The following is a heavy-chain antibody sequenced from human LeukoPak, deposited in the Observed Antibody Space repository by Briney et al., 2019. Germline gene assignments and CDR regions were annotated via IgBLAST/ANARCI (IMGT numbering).Heavy chain of an antibody. V-gene: IGHV4-59*12. D-gene: IGHD1-1*01. CDR2: IYHSGST. CDR1: GGSISSYY. J-gene: IGHJ4*02. Sequence: SETLSLTCTVSGGSISSYYWSWIRQPPGKGLEWIGYIYHSGSTYYNPSLKSRVTISVDGSKNQFSLKLSSVTAADTAVYYCARDSRGYLDYWGQGTLVTVSS. CDR3: ARDSRGYLDY.